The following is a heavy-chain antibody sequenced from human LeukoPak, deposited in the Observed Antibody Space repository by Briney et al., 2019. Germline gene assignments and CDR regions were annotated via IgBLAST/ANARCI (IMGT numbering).Heavy chain of an antibody. D-gene: IGHD6-19*01. CDR1: GFTVSSNY. J-gene: IGHJ4*02. CDR2: ISGSGGST. Sequence: GGSLRLSCAASGFTVSSNYMSWVRQAPGKGLEWVSAISGSGGSTYYADSVKGRFTISRDNSKNTLYLQMNSLRAEDTAVYYCAKELDSSGWYYFDYWGQGTLVTVSS. V-gene: IGHV3-23*01. CDR3: AKELDSSGWYYFDY.